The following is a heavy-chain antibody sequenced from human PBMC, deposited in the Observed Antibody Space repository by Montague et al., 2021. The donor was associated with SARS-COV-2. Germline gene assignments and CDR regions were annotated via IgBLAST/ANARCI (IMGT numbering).Heavy chain of an antibody. Sequence: PALVNPTQTLTLTCTVSGLSLSTSGEGVGWIRQPPGKALEWLALIFWDDDKRYSPSLKNRVTITKDTSKNQVVLRMTNMDPLDTATYYCAHKVKWELYYFDYWGQGTLVTVSS. D-gene: IGHD4-23*01. J-gene: IGHJ4*02. CDR3: AHKVKWELYYFDY. V-gene: IGHV2-5*02. CDR1: GLSLSTSGEG. CDR2: IFWDDDK.